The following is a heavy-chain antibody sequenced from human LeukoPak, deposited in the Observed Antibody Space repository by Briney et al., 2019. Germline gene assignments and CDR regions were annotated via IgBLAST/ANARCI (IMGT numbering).Heavy chain of an antibody. CDR2: IYTSGST. Sequence: PSETLSLTCTVSGGSISSGSYYWSWIRQPAGKGLEWIGHIYTSGSTSYNPSLKSRVTISVDTSKNQFSLKLSSVTATDTAVYYCARGGPYCSGGGCYSRTSNWFDPWGQGTLVTVSS. J-gene: IGHJ5*02. D-gene: IGHD2-15*01. CDR1: GGSISSGSYY. V-gene: IGHV4-61*09. CDR3: ARGGPYCSGGGCYSRTSNWFDP.